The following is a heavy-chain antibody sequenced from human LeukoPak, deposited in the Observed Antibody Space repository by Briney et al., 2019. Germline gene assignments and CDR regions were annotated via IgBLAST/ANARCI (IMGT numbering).Heavy chain of an antibody. V-gene: IGHV3-23*01. J-gene: IGHJ4*02. CDR1: GFTFSSYA. D-gene: IGHD3-22*01. CDR2: ISGSGGST. CDR3: AKCEMSSGKKTHFDY. Sequence: GGSLRLSCAASGFTFSSYAMSWVRQAPGKGLEWVSAISGSGGSTYYADSVKGRFTISRDNSKNTLYLQMNSLRAEDTAVYYCAKCEMSSGKKTHFDYWGQGTLVTVSS.